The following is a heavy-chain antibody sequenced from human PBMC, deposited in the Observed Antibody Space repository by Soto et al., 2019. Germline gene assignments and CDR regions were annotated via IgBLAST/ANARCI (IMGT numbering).Heavy chain of an antibody. CDR1: GGSISSYY. Sequence: SETLSLTCTVSGGSISSYYWSWIRQPPGKGLEWIGYIYYSGSTNYNPSLKSRVTISVDTSKNQFSLKLSSVTAADTAVYYCARHGYCSSTSCPHDYWGQGTLVTVSS. CDR3: ARHGYCSSTSCPHDY. J-gene: IGHJ4*02. D-gene: IGHD2-2*01. CDR2: IYYSGST. V-gene: IGHV4-59*08.